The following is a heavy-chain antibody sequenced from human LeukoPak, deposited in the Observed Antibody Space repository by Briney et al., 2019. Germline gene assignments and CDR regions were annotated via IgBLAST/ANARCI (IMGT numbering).Heavy chain of an antibody. CDR1: GGSISSGSYY. V-gene: IGHV4-61*02. J-gene: IGHJ4*02. D-gene: IGHD2-2*01. CDR2: IYTSGST. CDR3: ARQRKCSSTSCYGILTY. Sequence: SETLSLTCTVSGGSISSGSYYWSWIRQPAGKGLEWIGRIYTSGSTNYNPSLKSRVTISVDTSKNQFSLKLSSVTAADTAVYYCARQRKCSSTSCYGILTYWGQGTLVTVSS.